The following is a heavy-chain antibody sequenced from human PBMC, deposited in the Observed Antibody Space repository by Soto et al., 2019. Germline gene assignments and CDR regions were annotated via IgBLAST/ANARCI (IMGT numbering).Heavy chain of an antibody. Sequence: EVQLVESGGTLVPPGGSLRLSCAVSEFSFSTRWMPWVRQAPGKGLEWVANIKQDGGEKNYLDTVRGQFTISIDSAKKSLFLAMDSLRYDGAGGYYCAGGGGWTSDSWGEGTLVTVSS. V-gene: IGHV3-7*05. CDR3: AGGGGWTSDS. CDR1: EFSFSTRW. CDR2: IKQDGGEK. D-gene: IGHD6-19*01. J-gene: IGHJ4*02.